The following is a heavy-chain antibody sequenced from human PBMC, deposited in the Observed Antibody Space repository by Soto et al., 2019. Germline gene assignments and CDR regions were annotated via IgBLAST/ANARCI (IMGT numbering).Heavy chain of an antibody. J-gene: IGHJ6*02. Sequence: GGSLRLCVAASGSRFRRYPVSWVRQAPGKGLEWVSAISGSXGSTYYADSVKGRFTISRENSKNTIDLQMNSLRAEDTAVCYCATGASGPPVVSEYCYYCMHGGGQGTTVTVS. CDR2: ISGSXGST. D-gene: IGHD3-10*01. V-gene: IGHV3-23*01. CDR1: GSRFRRYP. CDR3: ATGASGPPVVSEYCYYCMHG.